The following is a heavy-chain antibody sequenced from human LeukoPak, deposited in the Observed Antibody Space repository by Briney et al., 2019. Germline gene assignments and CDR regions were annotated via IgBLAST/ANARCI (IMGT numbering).Heavy chain of an antibody. CDR3: ATPVMITFGGAHGDY. CDR1: GYTFTGYY. J-gene: IGHJ4*02. CDR2: INPNSGGT. V-gene: IGHV1-2*02. Sequence: GASVKVSCKASGYTFTGYYMHWVRQAPGQGLEWMGWINPNSGGTNYAQKFQGRVTMTRDTSISTAYMELSRLRSDDTAVYYCATPVMITFGGAHGDYWGQGTLVTVSS. D-gene: IGHD3-16*01.